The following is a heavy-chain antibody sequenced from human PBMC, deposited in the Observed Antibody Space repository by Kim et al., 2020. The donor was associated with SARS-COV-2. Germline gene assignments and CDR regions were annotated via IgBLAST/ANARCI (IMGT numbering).Heavy chain of an antibody. Sequence: GGSLRLSCAASGFTFSSYAMSWVRQAPGKGLEWVSAISGSGGSTYYADSVKGRFTISRDNSKNTLYLQMNSLRAEDTAVYYCAKDRYDFWGGYLGGPFGYWGQGPLVTVSS. CDR2: ISGSGGST. CDR1: GFTFSSYA. CDR3: AKDRYDFWGGYLGGPFGY. V-gene: IGHV3-23*01. D-gene: IGHD3-3*01. J-gene: IGHJ4*02.